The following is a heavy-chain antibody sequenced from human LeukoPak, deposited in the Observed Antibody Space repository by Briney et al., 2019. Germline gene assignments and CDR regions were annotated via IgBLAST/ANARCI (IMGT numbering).Heavy chain of an antibody. J-gene: IGHJ4*02. CDR2: IYTSGST. CDR3: ARESNDYVWGSYRYTPMIDY. CDR1: GGSISSYY. Sequence: SETLSLTCTVSGGSISSYYWSWIRQPAGKGLEWIGRIYTSGSTNYSPSLKSRVTMSVDTSKNQFSLKLSSVTAVDTAVYYCARESNDYVWGSYRYTPMIDYWGQGTLVTVSS. V-gene: IGHV4-4*07. D-gene: IGHD3-16*02.